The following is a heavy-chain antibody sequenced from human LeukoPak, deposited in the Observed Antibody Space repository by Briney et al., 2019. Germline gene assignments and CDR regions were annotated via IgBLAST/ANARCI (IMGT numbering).Heavy chain of an antibody. V-gene: IGHV4-34*01. D-gene: IGHD3-22*01. CDR3: ARGATYFDYDSSGYYYRWFDP. CDR1: GGSFGGYY. J-gene: IGHJ5*02. CDR2: INHSGST. Sequence: SETLSLTCAVYGGSFGGYYWSWIRQPPGKVLEWIGEINHSGSTNYNPSLKSRVTISVDTSKNQFSLKLSSVTAADTAVYYCARGATYFDYDSSGYYYRWFDPWGQGTLVTVSS.